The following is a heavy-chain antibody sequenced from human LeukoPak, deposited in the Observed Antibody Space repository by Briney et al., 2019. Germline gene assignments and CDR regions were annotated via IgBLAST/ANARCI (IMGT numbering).Heavy chain of an antibody. D-gene: IGHD5-12*01. CDR3: ARRGYSDYDFWFDP. J-gene: IGHJ5*02. CDR2: IYPGDSDT. CDR1: GYSFISYW. V-gene: IGHV5-51*01. Sequence: GESLKISCKGSGYSFISYWIAWVRQMPGKGLEWMGIIYPGDSDTRYSPSFQGQVTISADKSISTAYPQWSSLKASDTAMYYCARRGYSDYDFWFDPWGQGTLVTVSS.